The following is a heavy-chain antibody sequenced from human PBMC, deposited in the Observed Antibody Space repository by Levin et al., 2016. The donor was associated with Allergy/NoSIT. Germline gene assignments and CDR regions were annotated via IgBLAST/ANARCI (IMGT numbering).Heavy chain of an antibody. Sequence: GGSLRLSCTASGFIFSTYAMQWVRQAPGKGLEWVAVIWFDGTNQYYADSVKGRFTISRDNSKNTLYLQMYNLRVEDTAVYYCAAGRGYLGRGEYWGQGTLVTVSS. V-gene: IGHV3-33*03. CDR2: IWFDGTNQ. D-gene: IGHD5-18*01. CDR1: GFIFSTYA. J-gene: IGHJ4*02. CDR3: AAGRGYLGRGEY.